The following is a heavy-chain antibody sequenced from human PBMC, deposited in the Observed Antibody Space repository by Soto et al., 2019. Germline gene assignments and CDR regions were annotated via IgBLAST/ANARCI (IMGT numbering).Heavy chain of an antibody. CDR3: ARYSLSYGSGSYYSPYYYYYYMDV. V-gene: IGHV1-18*01. D-gene: IGHD3-10*01. Sequence: ASVKVSCKASGYTFTSYGISWVRQAPGQGLEWMGWISAYNGNTNYAQKLQGRVTMTTDTSTSTAYMELRSLRSDDTAVYYCARYSLSYGSGSYYSPYYYYYYMDVWGKGTTVTVSS. CDR1: GYTFTSYG. J-gene: IGHJ6*03. CDR2: ISAYNGNT.